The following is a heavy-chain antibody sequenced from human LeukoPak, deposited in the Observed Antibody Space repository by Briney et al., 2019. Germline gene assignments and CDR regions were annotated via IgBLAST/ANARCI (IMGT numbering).Heavy chain of an antibody. CDR1: GLVFVKYA. CDR3: AKGRCSGPGCDSFDY. J-gene: IGHJ4*02. Sequence: GSLLLSCAASGLVFVKYAMAWVRQAPGKGLECVSIISDDSSFTYYLDSVKGRSTIFRDNSKNTLYLHMNSLKAEDTAVYYCAKGRCSGPGCDSFDYWGQGTLVTVSS. V-gene: IGHV3-23*01. CDR2: ISDDSSFT. D-gene: IGHD5-12*01.